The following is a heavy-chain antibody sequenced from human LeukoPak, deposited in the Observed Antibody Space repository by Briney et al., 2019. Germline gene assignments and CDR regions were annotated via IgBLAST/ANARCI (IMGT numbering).Heavy chain of an antibody. V-gene: IGHV4-59*08. Sequence: SETLSLTCTVSGGSISSYYWSWIRQPPGKGLEWIGYIYYSGSTNYNPSLKSRVTISVDTSKNQFSLKLSSVTAADTAVYYCARRSHCSGGSCYSPFDYWGQGTLVTVSS. D-gene: IGHD2-15*01. CDR3: ARRSHCSGGSCYSPFDY. CDR1: GGSISSYY. CDR2: IYYSGST. J-gene: IGHJ4*02.